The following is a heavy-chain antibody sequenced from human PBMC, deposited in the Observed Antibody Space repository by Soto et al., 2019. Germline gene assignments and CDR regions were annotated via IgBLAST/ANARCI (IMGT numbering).Heavy chain of an antibody. V-gene: IGHV1-69*06. Sequence: QVQLMQSGAEVKKSGSSVKVSCKASGGTFSTFAVTWVRQAPGQGLEWMGGIIPVFAKPTYARKFQGRLTITADRSTTTAFMELSGLSSEDTAVYYCAREPSKGDNWKYVGWFDPWGQGTLVTVSS. D-gene: IGHD1-7*01. CDR3: AREPSKGDNWKYVGWFDP. J-gene: IGHJ5*02. CDR2: IIPVFAKP. CDR1: GGTFSTFA.